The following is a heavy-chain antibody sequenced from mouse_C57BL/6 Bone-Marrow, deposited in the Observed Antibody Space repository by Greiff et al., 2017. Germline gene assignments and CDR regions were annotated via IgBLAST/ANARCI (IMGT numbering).Heavy chain of an antibody. V-gene: IGHV5-2*01. CDR1: EYEFPSHD. J-gene: IGHJ4*01. Sequence: EVNVVESGGGLVQPGESLKLSCESNEYEFPSHDMSWVRKTPEKRLELVSAINSDGGSTYYPDTMERRFIISRDNTKKTLYLQMSSLGSEDTALYYCARHGRGRGAMDYWGQGTSVTVSS. CDR2: INSDGGST. CDR3: ARHGRGRGAMDY.